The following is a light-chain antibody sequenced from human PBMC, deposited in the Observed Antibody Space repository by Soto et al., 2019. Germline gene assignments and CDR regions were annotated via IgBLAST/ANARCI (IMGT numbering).Light chain of an antibody. J-gene: IGLJ1*01. CDR1: SSDVGSYNY. CDR2: DVT. Sequence: QSVLTQPASVSGAPGQPITISCTGTSSDVGSYNYVSWYQHHPGKVPKLMIYDVTNRPSGVSDRFSGSKSGNTASLTISGLQAEDEADYYCSSYTSSRTLVFGSGTKVTVL. CDR3: SSYTSSRTLV. V-gene: IGLV2-14*03.